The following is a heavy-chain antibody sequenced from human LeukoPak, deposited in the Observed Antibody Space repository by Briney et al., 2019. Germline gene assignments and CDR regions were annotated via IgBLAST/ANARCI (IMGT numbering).Heavy chain of an antibody. V-gene: IGHV3-23*01. CDR3: AKIAETSGIYGQGYDY. CDR1: GFTFSTYA. Sequence: GGSLRLSCAASGFTFSTYAMSWVRQAPGKGLEWVSAISGSGGSTYYADSVKGRFTISRDNSKNTLYLQMNSLRAEDTAVYYCAKIAETSGIYGQGYDYWGQGTLVTVSS. CDR2: ISGSGGST. D-gene: IGHD1-26*01. J-gene: IGHJ4*02.